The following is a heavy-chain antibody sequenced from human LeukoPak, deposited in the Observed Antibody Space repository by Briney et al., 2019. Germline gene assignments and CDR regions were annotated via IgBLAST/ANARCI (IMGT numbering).Heavy chain of an antibody. CDR1: GGSISSSNW. D-gene: IGHD3-22*01. CDR2: IRTKANTYAT. J-gene: IGHJ4*02. CDR3: TRKSNSDISEYWFEFDH. Sequence: ETLSLTCAVSGGSISSSNWWSWVRQPPGKGLEWVGRIRTKANTYATAYAASVKGRFTISRDDSKNMAYLQMSSLKTDDTAVYYCTRKSNSDISEYWFEFDHWGLGTLVTVSS. V-gene: IGHV3-73*01.